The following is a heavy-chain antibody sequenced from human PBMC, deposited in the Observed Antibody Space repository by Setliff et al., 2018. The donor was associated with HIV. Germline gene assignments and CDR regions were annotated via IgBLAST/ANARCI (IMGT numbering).Heavy chain of an antibody. V-gene: IGHV1-18*01. CDR2: ISVYNDNT. Sequence: ASVKVSCKASGYTFSTYGISWVRQAPGQGLEWMGWISVYNDNTNYAQKFQGRVTVTTDTSTNTAYMELRSLRSDDTAVYHCARVDGYNNYDSGGLDYWGQGTLVTVSS. CDR3: ARVDGYNNYDSGGLDY. J-gene: IGHJ4*02. D-gene: IGHD3-16*01. CDR1: GYTFSTYG.